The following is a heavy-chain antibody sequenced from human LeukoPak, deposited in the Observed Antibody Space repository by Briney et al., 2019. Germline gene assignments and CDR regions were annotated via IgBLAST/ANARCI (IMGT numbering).Heavy chain of an antibody. J-gene: IGHJ4*02. CDR1: GFTFRDYA. CDR2: IRSKAYTGTT. CDR3: TRGKRIAISGVAYYFDF. V-gene: IGHV3-49*03. Sequence: SLRLSCITSGFTFRDYAVSWFRQAPGKGLEWVAFIRSKAYTGTTDYAASVKGRFTVSRDDSKSIAYLQMDSLKTEDTAVYYCTRGKRIAISGVAYYFDFWGQGTLVTVSS. D-gene: IGHD3-3*01.